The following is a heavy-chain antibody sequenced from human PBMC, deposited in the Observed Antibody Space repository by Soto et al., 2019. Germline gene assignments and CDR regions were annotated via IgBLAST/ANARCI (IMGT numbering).Heavy chain of an antibody. CDR2: ISAYNGNT. D-gene: IGHD5-18*01. J-gene: IGHJ4*02. CDR1: GYTFTSYS. Sequence: QVQLVQSGAEVKKPGASVKVSCKASGYTFTSYSISWVRQAPGQGLEWMGWISAYNGNTNYAQKLQGRVTMTTDTSTSTAYMELRSLRSDDTAVYYCARAKYSYGRREDFDYWGQGTLVTVSS. CDR3: ARAKYSYGRREDFDY. V-gene: IGHV1-18*01.